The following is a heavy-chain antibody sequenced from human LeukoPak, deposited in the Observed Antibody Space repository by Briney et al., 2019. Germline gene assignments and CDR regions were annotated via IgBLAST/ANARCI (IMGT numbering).Heavy chain of an antibody. CDR1: GFTFSSYE. CDR3: ARRGCSSTSCYGRPYYFDY. Sequence: GGSLRLSCAASGFTFSSYEMNWVRQAPGKGLEWVANIKQDGSEKYYVDSVKGRFTISRDNAKNSLYLQMNSLRAEDTAVYYCARRGCSSTSCYGRPYYFDYWGQGTLVTVSS. CDR2: IKQDGSEK. J-gene: IGHJ4*02. V-gene: IGHV3-7*01. D-gene: IGHD2-2*01.